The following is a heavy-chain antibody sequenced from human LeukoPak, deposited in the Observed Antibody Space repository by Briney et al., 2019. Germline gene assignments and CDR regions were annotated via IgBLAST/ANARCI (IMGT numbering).Heavy chain of an antibody. D-gene: IGHD3-3*01. CDR1: GYTFTSYD. J-gene: IGHJ4*02. CDR3: AIAYDFWSGYLY. Sequence: ASVKVSCKASGYTFTSYDINWVRQATGQGLEWMGWMNPNSGNTGYARKFQGRVTMTRNTSISTAYMELSSLRSEDTAVYYCAIAYDFWSGYLYWGQGTLVTVSS. V-gene: IGHV1-8*01. CDR2: MNPNSGNT.